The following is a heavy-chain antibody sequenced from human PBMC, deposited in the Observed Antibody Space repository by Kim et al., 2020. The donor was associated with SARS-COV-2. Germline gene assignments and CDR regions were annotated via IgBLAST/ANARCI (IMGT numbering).Heavy chain of an antibody. Sequence: SVKVSSKASGGTFSSYAISWVRQAPGQGLEWMGGIIPIFGTANYAQKFQGRVTITADESTSTAYMELSSLRSEDTAVYYCARDIGGYGDYSGFDYWGQGTLVTVSS. D-gene: IGHD4-17*01. CDR3: ARDIGGYGDYSGFDY. J-gene: IGHJ4*02. V-gene: IGHV1-69*13. CDR1: GGTFSSYA. CDR2: IIPIFGTA.